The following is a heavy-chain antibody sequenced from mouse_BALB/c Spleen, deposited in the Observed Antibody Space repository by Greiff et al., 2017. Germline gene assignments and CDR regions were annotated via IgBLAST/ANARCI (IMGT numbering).Heavy chain of an antibody. CDR3: KARKYGNFYWYFDV. D-gene: IGHD2-1*01. CDR2: IDPENGDT. V-gene: IGHV14-4*02. J-gene: IGHJ1*01. CDR1: GFNIKDYY. Sequence: VQLQQSGAELVRSGASVKLSCTASGFNIKDYYMHWVKQRPEQGLEWIGWIDPENGDTEYAPKFQGKATMTADTSSNTAYLQLSSLTSEDTAVYYCKARKYGNFYWYFDVWGAGTTVNVSS.